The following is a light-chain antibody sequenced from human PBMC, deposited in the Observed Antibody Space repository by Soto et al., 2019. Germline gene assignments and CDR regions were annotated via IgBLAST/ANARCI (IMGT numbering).Light chain of an antibody. Sequence: DIVMTQSPLSLPVTPGEPASISCRSSQSLLHSNGYNYLDWYLQRPGQSPQLLIYLGSTRASGVXDTXSGSGSGTDFTLKISRVEADDVGVYYCMQALQTPLTFGGGTKVEIK. V-gene: IGKV2-28*01. CDR1: QSLLHSNGYNY. J-gene: IGKJ4*01. CDR3: MQALQTPLT. CDR2: LGS.